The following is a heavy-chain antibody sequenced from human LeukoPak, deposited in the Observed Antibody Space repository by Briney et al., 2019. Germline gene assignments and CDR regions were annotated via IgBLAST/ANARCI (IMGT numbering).Heavy chain of an antibody. J-gene: IGHJ4*02. Sequence: GGSLRLSCAVSGLTFSGAWMDWVRQAPGKGLEWVSAISETGGTIHYADSVRGRFIISRDNSKNTLYLQMNSLRAEDTAVYYCAREMTIITYSFDSWGQGTLVTVSS. D-gene: IGHD5-24*01. CDR3: AREMTIITYSFDS. CDR2: ISETGGTI. V-gene: IGHV3-23*01. CDR1: GLTFSGAW.